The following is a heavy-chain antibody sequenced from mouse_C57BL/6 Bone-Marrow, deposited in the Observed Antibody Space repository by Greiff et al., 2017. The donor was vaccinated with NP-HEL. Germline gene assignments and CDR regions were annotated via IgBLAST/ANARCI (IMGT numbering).Heavy chain of an antibody. V-gene: IGHV1-82*01. J-gene: IGHJ3*01. CDR2: IYPGDGDT. CDR3: ARGGFAY. Sequence: VKVVESGPELVKPGASVKISCKASGYAFSSSWMNWVKQRPGKGLEWIGRIYPGDGDTNYNGKFKGKATLTADKSSSTAYMQLSSLTSEDSAVYFCARGGFAYWGQGTLVTVSA. CDR1: GYAFSSSW.